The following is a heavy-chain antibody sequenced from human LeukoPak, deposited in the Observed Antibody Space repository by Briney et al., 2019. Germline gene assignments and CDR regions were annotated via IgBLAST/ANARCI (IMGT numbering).Heavy chain of an antibody. J-gene: IGHJ5*02. V-gene: IGHV4-30-2*01. D-gene: IGHD6-19*01. CDR2: IYHSGST. Sequence: SETLSLTCTVSDGSMNSGGSYWSWIRQPPGKGLEWIGYIYHSGSTNYNPSLKSRVTISLDRSKSHFSLNLNSVTAADTAVYYCARGGVAGTGHWFGPWGQGTLVTVSS. CDR3: ARGGVAGTGHWFGP. CDR1: DGSMNSGGSY.